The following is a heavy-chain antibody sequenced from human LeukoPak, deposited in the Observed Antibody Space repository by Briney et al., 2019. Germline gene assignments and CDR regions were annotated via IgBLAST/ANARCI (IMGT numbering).Heavy chain of an antibody. CDR2: INPNSGGT. V-gene: IGHV1-2*02. J-gene: IGHJ6*03. Sequence: ASVKVSCKASGYTFTGYYMHWVRQAPGQGLEWMGWINPNSGGTNYAQKFQGRVTMTRDTPISTAYMELSRLRSDDTAVYYCARGDRDSSGYSDYYMDVWGKGTTVTISS. CDR1: GYTFTGYY. D-gene: IGHD3-22*01. CDR3: ARGDRDSSGYSDYYMDV.